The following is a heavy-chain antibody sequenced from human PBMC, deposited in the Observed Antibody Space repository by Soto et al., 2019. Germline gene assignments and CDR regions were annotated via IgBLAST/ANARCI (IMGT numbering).Heavy chain of an antibody. CDR2: IRSNGRT. Sequence: GGSLRLSXAASGFTFSASAMHWVRQASGKGLEWVGRIRSNGRTAYAASMQGRFTISRDDSKKTAYLQLNSLKTDDTAVYYCARLDCSGGSCYPYYFEHWGQGALVTVSS. CDR1: GFTFSASA. V-gene: IGHV3-73*01. J-gene: IGHJ4*02. CDR3: ARLDCSGGSCYPYYFEH. D-gene: IGHD2-15*01.